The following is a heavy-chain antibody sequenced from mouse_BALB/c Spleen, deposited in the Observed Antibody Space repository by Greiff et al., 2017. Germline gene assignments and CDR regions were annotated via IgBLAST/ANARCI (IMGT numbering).Heavy chain of an antibody. CDR3: ARERAMITPFAY. V-gene: IGHV1-31*01. J-gene: IGHJ3*01. D-gene: IGHD2-4*01. CDR1: GYSFTGYY. CDR2: INPYNGAT. Sequence: VQLQQSGPELVKPGASVKISCKASGYSFTGYYMHWVKQSHVKSLEWIGRINPYNGATSYNQNFKDKASLTVDKSSSTAYMELHSLTSEDSAVYYCARERAMITPFAYWGQGTLVTVSA.